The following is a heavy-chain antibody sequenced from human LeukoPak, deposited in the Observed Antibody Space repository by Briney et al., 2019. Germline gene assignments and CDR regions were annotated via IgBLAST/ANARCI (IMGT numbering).Heavy chain of an antibody. V-gene: IGHV4-34*01. J-gene: IGHJ4*02. D-gene: IGHD3-9*01. CDR1: GGSFSGYY. CDR3: ARGHYDILTGYSHFDY. CDR2: INHSGST. Sequence: SVTLSLTCAVYGGSFSGYYWSWIRQPPGKGLEWIGEINHSGSTNYNPSLKSRVTISVDTSKNQFSLKLSSVTAADTAVYYCARGHYDILTGYSHFDYWGQGTLVTVSS.